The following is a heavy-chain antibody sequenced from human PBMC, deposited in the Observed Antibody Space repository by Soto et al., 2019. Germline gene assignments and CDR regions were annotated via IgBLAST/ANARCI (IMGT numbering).Heavy chain of an antibody. CDR2: IYHSGST. D-gene: IGHD4-17*01. J-gene: IGHJ3*02. CDR3: ARAGGEHYGDYAYDAFDI. Sequence: QLQLQESGSGLVKPSQTLSLTCAVSGGSISSGGYSWSWIRQPPGKGLEWIGYIYHSGSTYYNPSLKTRVTISVDRSKNQFSLKLSSVTAADTAVYYCARAGGEHYGDYAYDAFDIWGQGTMVTVSS. V-gene: IGHV4-30-2*01. CDR1: GGSISSGGYS.